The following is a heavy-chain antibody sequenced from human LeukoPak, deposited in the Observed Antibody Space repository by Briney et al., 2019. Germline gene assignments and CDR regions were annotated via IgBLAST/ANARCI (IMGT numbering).Heavy chain of an antibody. CDR1: GFTFSSYA. Sequence: GGSLRLSCAASGFTFSSYAMSWVREAPGKGLEWVSAISGSGGSTYYEDSVKGRFTISRDNSKNTLYLQMNSLRAEDTAVYYCAKSAICSGGSCYGGSDYWGQGTLVTVSS. CDR2: ISGSGGST. CDR3: AKSAICSGGSCYGGSDY. V-gene: IGHV3-23*01. D-gene: IGHD2-15*01. J-gene: IGHJ4*02.